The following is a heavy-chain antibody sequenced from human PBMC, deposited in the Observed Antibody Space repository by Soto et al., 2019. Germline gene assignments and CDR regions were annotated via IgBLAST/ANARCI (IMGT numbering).Heavy chain of an antibody. D-gene: IGHD4-17*01. V-gene: IGHV1-18*01. CDR1: GYTFTNYA. Sequence: QVQLVQSGTEVKNPGASVKVSCKASGYTFTNYALIWVRQAPGQGLEWMGWISAYDGNTNYAQKFQGRVTMTTDTYTSTAYMDLRSLIFDDTAVYYCARQVTTSGFSWFDSWGQGTLVTVSS. CDR2: ISAYDGNT. J-gene: IGHJ5*01. CDR3: ARQVTTSGFSWFDS.